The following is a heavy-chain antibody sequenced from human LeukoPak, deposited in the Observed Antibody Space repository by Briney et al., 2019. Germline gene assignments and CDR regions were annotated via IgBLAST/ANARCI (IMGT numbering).Heavy chain of an antibody. V-gene: IGHV3-48*03. CDR2: IKSGGSSI. Sequence: GGSLRLSCATSGFTFGYYEMNWVRQAPGKGLEWVSYIKSGGSSIYYADSVKGRFTISRDNSENTLYLQMSSLRPEDTAVYYCARDQRSSTSCYSVCAWGFAPWGQGTLVTVSS. CDR1: GFTFGYYE. CDR3: ARDQRSSTSCYSVCAWGFAP. D-gene: IGHD2-2*01. J-gene: IGHJ5*02.